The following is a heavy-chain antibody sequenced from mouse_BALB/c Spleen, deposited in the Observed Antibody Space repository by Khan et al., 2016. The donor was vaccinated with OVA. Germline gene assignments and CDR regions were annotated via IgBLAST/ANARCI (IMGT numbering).Heavy chain of an antibody. CDR1: GYSITSDYA. V-gene: IGHV3-2*02. CDR2: ISYSGST. J-gene: IGHJ4*01. D-gene: IGHD2-3*01. Sequence: VQLKQSGPGLVKPSQSLSLTCTVTGYSITSDYAWNWIRQFPGNKLEWRGYISYSGSTNYNPALKSRISITRDTSKNQFFLQLNSVTTEDTATXYCARDGSRYNYAMDYWGQGTSVTVSS. CDR3: ARDGSRYNYAMDY.